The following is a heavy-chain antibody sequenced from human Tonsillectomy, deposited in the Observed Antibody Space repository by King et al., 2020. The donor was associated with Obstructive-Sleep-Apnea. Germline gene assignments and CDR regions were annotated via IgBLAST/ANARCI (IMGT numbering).Heavy chain of an antibody. CDR2: INPNSGGT. CDR3: ARDFRYFDWLFSVSTARQRVWFDP. D-gene: IGHD3-9*01. J-gene: IGHJ5*02. V-gene: IGHV1-2*02. Sequence: VQLVESGAEVKKPGASVKVSCKASGYTFTGYYMHWVRQAPGQGLEWMGWINPNSGGTNYAQKFQGRVTMTRDTSISTVYMELSRLRSDDTAVYYCARDFRYFDWLFSVSTARQRVWFDPWGQGTLVTVSS. CDR1: GYTFTGYY.